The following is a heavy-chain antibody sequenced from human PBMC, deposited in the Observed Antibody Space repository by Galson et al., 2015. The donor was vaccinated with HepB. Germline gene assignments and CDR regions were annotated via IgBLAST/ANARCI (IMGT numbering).Heavy chain of an antibody. CDR3: ARDSGGSYTQSDY. D-gene: IGHD1-26*01. Sequence: SLRLSCAASGFTFSSYSMNWVRQAPGKGLEWVSYISSSSSTIYYADSVKGRFTISRDNAKNSLYLQMNSLRAEDTAVYYCARDSGGSYTQSDYWGQGTLVTVSS. CDR1: GFTFSSYS. V-gene: IGHV3-48*01. CDR2: ISSSSSTI. J-gene: IGHJ4*02.